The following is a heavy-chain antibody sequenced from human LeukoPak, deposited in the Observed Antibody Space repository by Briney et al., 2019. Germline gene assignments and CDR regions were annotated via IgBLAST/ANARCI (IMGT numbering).Heavy chain of an antibody. Sequence: QPGGSLRLSCGASGFSFSLYGMHWVRQAPGKGLEWVAFIWAAGNDDFYADSAKGRFTISRDNSKNMVYLQMNSLRAEDTAPYYCVGDPPNSGYAFQVWGHGTVVTVSS. D-gene: IGHD3-22*01. CDR1: GFSFSLYG. CDR3: VGDPPNSGYAFQV. J-gene: IGHJ3*01. V-gene: IGHV3-33*01. CDR2: IWAAGNDD.